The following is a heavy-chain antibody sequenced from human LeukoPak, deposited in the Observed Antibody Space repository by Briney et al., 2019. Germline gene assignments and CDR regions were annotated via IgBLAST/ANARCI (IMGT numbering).Heavy chain of an antibody. J-gene: IGHJ4*02. CDR1: GGTFSSYA. CDR2: IIPIFGTA. CDR3: ARDRGMVRGVIGY. V-gene: IGHV1-69*06. Sequence: SVKVSCKASGGTFSSYAISWERQAPGQGLEWMGGIIPIFGTANYAQKFQGRVTITADKSTSTAYMELSSLRSEDTAVYYCARDRGMVRGVIGYWGQGTLVTVSS. D-gene: IGHD3-10*01.